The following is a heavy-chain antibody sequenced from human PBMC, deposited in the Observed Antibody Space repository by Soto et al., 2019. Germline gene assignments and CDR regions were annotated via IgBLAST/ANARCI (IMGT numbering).Heavy chain of an antibody. J-gene: IGHJ4*02. Sequence: PGCSMRISCAACGVTVRSYRMTGVCQAPGKGLEWVSSISSSSSYIYYADSVKGRFTISRDNAKNSLYLQMNSLRAEDTAVYYCVFWSGYYSFSYWGQGTLVTVSS. CDR2: ISSSSSYI. CDR1: GVTVRSYR. CDR3: VFWSGYYSFSY. V-gene: IGHV3-21*01. D-gene: IGHD3-3*01.